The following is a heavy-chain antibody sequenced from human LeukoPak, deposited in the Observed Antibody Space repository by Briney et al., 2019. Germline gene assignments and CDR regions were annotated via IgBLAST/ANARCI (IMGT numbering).Heavy chain of an antibody. Sequence: PGGSLRLSCAASGFTFSSYWMTWVRQAPGKGLERVANIKQDGSEKYYVDSVKGRFTISRDNAKNSLYLQMNSLRGEDTAVYFCASPTSGRWAFDYWGQGTLVTVSS. D-gene: IGHD3-10*01. CDR3: ASPTSGRWAFDY. CDR2: IKQDGSEK. J-gene: IGHJ4*02. V-gene: IGHV3-7*01. CDR1: GFTFSSYW.